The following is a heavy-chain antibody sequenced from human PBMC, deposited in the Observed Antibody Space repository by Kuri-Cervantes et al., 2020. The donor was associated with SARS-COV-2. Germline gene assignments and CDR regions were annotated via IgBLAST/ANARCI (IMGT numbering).Heavy chain of an antibody. V-gene: IGHV1-69*13. CDR3: GGGAMIITLFGLEYGIDA. CDR1: GVNLSSYA. CDR2: IIPIYGTT. D-gene: IGHD3/OR15-3a*01. J-gene: IGHJ5*02. Sequence: SVKVSCKASGVNLSSYAIAWVRQAPGQGLEWLGRIIPIYGTTNYAQKVQGRVTITAGEYTNTAYMEISSLMSEDTAIYYYGGGAMIITLFGLEYGIDAWGQGTLVTDSS.